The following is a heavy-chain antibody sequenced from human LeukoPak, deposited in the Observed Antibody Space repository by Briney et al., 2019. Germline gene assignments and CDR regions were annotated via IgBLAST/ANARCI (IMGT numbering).Heavy chain of an antibody. J-gene: IGHJ4*02. Sequence: GGSLRLSCAASGFTFSSYGMHWVRQAPGKGLGWVAVIWYDGSNKYYADSVKGRFTISRDNSKNTLDLQMNSLRAEDTAVYYCARDRSYDFWSGYSTPDYWGQGTLVTVSS. D-gene: IGHD3-3*01. CDR3: ARDRSYDFWSGYSTPDY. CDR1: GFTFSSYG. V-gene: IGHV3-33*01. CDR2: IWYDGSNK.